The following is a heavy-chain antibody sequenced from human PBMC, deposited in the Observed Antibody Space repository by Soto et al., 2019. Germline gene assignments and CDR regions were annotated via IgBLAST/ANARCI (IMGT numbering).Heavy chain of an antibody. CDR2: IWYDGSNK. V-gene: IGHV3-33*01. CDR3: ASQLGYCSGGSCYSDYGLGFGY. D-gene: IGHD2-15*01. J-gene: IGHJ4*02. CDR1: GFTFSSYG. Sequence: GGSLRLSCAASGFTFSSYGMHWVRQAPGKGLEWVAVIWYDGSNKYYADSVKGRFTISRDNSKNTLYLQMNSLRAEDTAVYYCASQLGYCSGGSCYSDYGLGFGYWGQGTLVTVSS.